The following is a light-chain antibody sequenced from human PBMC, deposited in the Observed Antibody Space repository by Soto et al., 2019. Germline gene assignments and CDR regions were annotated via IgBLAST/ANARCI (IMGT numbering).Light chain of an antibody. CDR1: SPNIGAGYD. CDR2: GNT. J-gene: IGLJ1*01. CDR3: QSYDSSLTALYV. V-gene: IGLV1-40*01. Sequence: QSVLTQPPSVSGAPGQRVTISCTGSSPNIGAGYDVQWYQQLPGTAPKLLMYGNTNRPSGVPDRFSGSKSGTSASLAINLLQSEDEADYYCQSYDSSLTALYVFGTGTKVTV.